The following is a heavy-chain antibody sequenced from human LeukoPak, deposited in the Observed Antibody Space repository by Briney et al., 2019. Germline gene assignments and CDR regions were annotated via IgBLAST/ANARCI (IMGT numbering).Heavy chain of an antibody. Sequence: SGTLSLTCAVSGGSISSGNWWSWVRQPPGKELEWIGEIYHSGNTNYNPSLKSRVTISVDWSKNHFSLKLSSVTAADTAVYYCAREGDYDILTGYYFIDSWGQGTLVTVSS. CDR2: IYHSGNT. J-gene: IGHJ4*02. D-gene: IGHD3-9*01. V-gene: IGHV4-4*02. CDR1: GGSISSGNW. CDR3: AREGDYDILTGYYFIDS.